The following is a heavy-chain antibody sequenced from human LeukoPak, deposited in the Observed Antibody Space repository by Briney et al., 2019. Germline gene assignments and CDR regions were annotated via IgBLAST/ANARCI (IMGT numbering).Heavy chain of an antibody. CDR2: IKQDGSEK. D-gene: IGHD3-10*01. J-gene: IGHJ5*02. CDR3: ARERRTTMVRGVIWNWFDP. V-gene: IGHV3-7*01. CDR1: GFTFSNYW. Sequence: GGSLRLSCAASGFTFSNYWMGWVRQAPGKGLEWVANIKQDGSEKRYVDPVKGRFTISRDNAKNSLYLQMNSLRAEDTAVYYCARERRTTMVRGVIWNWFDPWGQGSLVTVSS.